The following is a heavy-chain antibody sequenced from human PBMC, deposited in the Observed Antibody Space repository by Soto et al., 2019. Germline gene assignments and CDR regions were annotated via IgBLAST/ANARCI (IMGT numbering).Heavy chain of an antibody. Sequence: QVQLVQSGAELKKPGASVNISCQASGFTFSDTLINWVRQGPGQRLEWMGWINPANGNTRYSEPFQGRVTISSLSSASTAYVALSDLTSEDTAVYYCARDIVSVGPRANEAFDVWGQGTMNTVSS. V-gene: IGHV1-3*01. CDR1: GFTFSDTL. CDR3: ARDIVSVGPRANEAFDV. D-gene: IGHD1-26*01. J-gene: IGHJ3*01. CDR2: INPANGNT.